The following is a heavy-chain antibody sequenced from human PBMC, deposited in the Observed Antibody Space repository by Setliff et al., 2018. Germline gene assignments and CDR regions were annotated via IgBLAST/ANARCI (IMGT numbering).Heavy chain of an antibody. J-gene: IGHJ6*03. V-gene: IGHV1-2*02. Sequence: ASVKVSCKASGYTFNGYYMHWVRQAPGQGLEWMGWINPNSGGTNYAQQCQGRVTMTRDTSISTVYMELSRLRSDDTAIYYCASPSDSGDYFYYYYMDVWGKGTTVTVSS. CDR1: GYTFNGYY. CDR3: ASPSDSGDYFYYYYMDV. D-gene: IGHD3-22*01. CDR2: INPNSGGT.